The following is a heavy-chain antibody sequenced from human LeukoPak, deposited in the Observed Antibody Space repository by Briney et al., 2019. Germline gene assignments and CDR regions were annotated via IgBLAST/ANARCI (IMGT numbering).Heavy chain of an antibody. J-gene: IGHJ5*02. Sequence: GESLKISCKGSGYSFTSYWIGWVRQMPGKGLEWMGIIYPGDSDTRYSPSLQGQVTISADKSITTAYLQWSSLKASDTAMYYCARHSSVYGSGSGGFDPWGQGTLVTFSS. CDR1: GYSFTSYW. D-gene: IGHD3-10*01. V-gene: IGHV5-51*01. CDR2: IYPGDSDT. CDR3: ARHSSVYGSGSGGFDP.